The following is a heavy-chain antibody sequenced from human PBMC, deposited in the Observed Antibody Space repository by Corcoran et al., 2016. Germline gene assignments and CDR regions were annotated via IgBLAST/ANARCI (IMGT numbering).Heavy chain of an antibody. CDR1: GGSFSGYY. CDR2: INPSGST. CDR3: ARWGGTPPIDD. D-gene: IGHD3-16*01. J-gene: IGHJ4*02. Sequence: QVQLQQWGAGLLKPSETLSLTCAVSGGSFSGYYWTWIRQPPGEGLEWIGVINPSGSTNYNPSLKSRVTISVDISKNQVSLKRSSVTAADTAVYYCARWGGTPPIDDWGQGTLVTVSS. V-gene: IGHV4-34*01.